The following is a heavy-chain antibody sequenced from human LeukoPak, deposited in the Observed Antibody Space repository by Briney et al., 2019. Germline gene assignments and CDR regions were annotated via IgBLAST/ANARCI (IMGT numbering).Heavy chain of an antibody. V-gene: IGHV3-23*01. CDR3: AKRGPIYSSSPGNYFDY. CDR2: IIGSDDGT. J-gene: IGHJ4*02. Sequence: GGSLRLSCAASGFTFTSYAMSWVRQAPGKGLEWVSSIIGSDDGTYYADSVEGRFTISRDNSKNTLYLQMNSLRAEDTAVYYCAKRGPIYSSSPGNYFDYWGQGTLVTVSS. D-gene: IGHD6-6*01. CDR1: GFTFTSYA.